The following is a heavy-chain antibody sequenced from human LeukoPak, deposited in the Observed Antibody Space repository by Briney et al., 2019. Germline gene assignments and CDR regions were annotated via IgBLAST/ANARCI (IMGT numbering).Heavy chain of an antibody. V-gene: IGHV4-34*01. CDR1: GGSFSGYY. D-gene: IGHD5-12*01. J-gene: IGHJ5*02. Sequence: SETLSLTCAVYGGSFSGYYWSWIRQPPGKGLEWIGEINHSGSTNYNPSLKSRVTISVDTSKNQFSLKLSSVTAADTAVYYCARVKWPAENWFDPWGQGTLVTVSS. CDR2: INHSGST. CDR3: ARVKWPAENWFDP.